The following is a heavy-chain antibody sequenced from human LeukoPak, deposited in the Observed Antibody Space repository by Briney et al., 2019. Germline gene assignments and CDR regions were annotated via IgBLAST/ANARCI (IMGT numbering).Heavy chain of an antibody. D-gene: IGHD2-15*01. CDR2: ISSSSSYI. V-gene: IGHV3-21*01. CDR3: ARDRCGSCTNWFDP. Sequence: EGSLRLSCAASGFTFSSYSMNWVRQAPGNGLEWVSSISSSSSYIYYADSVKGRFTISRDNAKNSLYLQMNSLRAEDTAVYYCARDRCGSCTNWFDPWGQGTLVTVSS. J-gene: IGHJ5*02. CDR1: GFTFSSYS.